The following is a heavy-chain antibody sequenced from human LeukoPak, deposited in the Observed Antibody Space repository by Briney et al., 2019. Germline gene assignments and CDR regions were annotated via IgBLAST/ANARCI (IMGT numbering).Heavy chain of an antibody. D-gene: IGHD5-12*01. CDR3: ARGLYSGYD. V-gene: IGHV3-33*01. CDR1: GFTFSSYG. J-gene: IGHJ4*02. CDR2: IWYDGSNK. Sequence: PGGSLRLSCAASGFTFSSYGMHWVRQAPGKGLEWMAVIWYDGSNKYYADSVKGRFTISRDNSKNTLYLQMNSLRAEDTAVYYCARGLYSGYDWGQGTLVTVSS.